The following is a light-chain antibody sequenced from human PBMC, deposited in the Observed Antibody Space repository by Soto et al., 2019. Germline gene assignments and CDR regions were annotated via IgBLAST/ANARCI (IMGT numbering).Light chain of an antibody. CDR2: GAS. CDR1: HSVNSH. V-gene: IGKV3-15*01. Sequence: MMMTQSPATLSVSPGERVTLSCRTSHSVNSHLAWYQQKPGQAPRLLRYGASTRATGIPVRFSGSGFGTEFTLTISSLQSEDFAVYYCQQYKNWPLFGQGTRLEIK. J-gene: IGKJ5*01. CDR3: QQYKNWPL.